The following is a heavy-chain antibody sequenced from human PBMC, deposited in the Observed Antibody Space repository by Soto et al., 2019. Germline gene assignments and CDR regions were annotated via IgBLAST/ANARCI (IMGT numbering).Heavy chain of an antibody. V-gene: IGHV1-69*01. D-gene: IGHD3-10*01. Sequence: QVQLVQSGAEVKKPGSSVTVSCKASGGTFSTYSISWVRRAPGQGIEWMGGIIPLFDATNYAQKFQGRVTISADATTSAPSMGLSRLRSVDTAAYYCAREGGGSKVTIVRSVRPPLDIWGQGTRVTVSS. CDR1: GGTFSTYS. J-gene: IGHJ3*02. CDR2: IIPLFDAT. CDR3: AREGGGSKVTIVRSVRPPLDI.